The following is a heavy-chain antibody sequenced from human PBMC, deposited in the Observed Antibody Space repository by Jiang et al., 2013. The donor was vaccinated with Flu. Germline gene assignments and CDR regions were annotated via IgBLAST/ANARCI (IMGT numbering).Heavy chain of an antibody. Sequence: SVKVSCKASGYTFTSYGISWVRQAPGQGLEWMGWISAYNGNTNYAQKLQGRVTMTTDTSTSTAYMELRSLRSDDTAVYYCARVPDYGGKDDTFDYWGQGTLVTVSS. CDR3: ARVPDYGGKDDTFDY. J-gene: IGHJ4*02. CDR1: GYTFTSYG. V-gene: IGHV1-18*04. D-gene: IGHD4-23*01. CDR2: ISAYNGNT.